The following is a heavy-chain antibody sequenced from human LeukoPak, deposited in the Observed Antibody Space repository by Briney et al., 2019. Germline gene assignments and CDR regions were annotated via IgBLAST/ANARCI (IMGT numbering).Heavy chain of an antibody. J-gene: IGHJ4*02. V-gene: IGHV3-23*01. CDR1: GFTFSSYW. Sequence: PGGSLRLSCTASGFTFSSYWMSWVRQAPGKGLEWVSGISGSGGSTYYADPVKGRFTISRDNSKNTLYLQMNSLRVEDTAVYYCAKQYDFWSGPDYWGQGTLVTVSS. CDR3: AKQYDFWSGPDY. CDR2: ISGSGGST. D-gene: IGHD3-3*01.